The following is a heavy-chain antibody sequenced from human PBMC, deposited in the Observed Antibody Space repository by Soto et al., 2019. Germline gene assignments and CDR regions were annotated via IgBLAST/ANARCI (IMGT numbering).Heavy chain of an antibody. CDR3: AKDLWGCSGGSCYPHSKDC. Sequence: GGSLRLSCAASGFTFSSYAMSWVRQAPGKGLEWVSAISGSGGSTYYADCVKGRFTICRDNSKNTLYLQMNSLRAEDTAVYYCAKDLWGCSGGSCYPHSKDCWGQGPLVTVSS. J-gene: IGHJ4*02. D-gene: IGHD2-15*01. CDR2: ISGSGGST. CDR1: GFTFSSYA. V-gene: IGHV3-23*01.